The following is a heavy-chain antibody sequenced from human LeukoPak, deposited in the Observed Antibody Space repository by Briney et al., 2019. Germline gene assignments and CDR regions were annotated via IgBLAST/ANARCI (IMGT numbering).Heavy chain of an antibody. Sequence: SETLSLTCTVPGGSISSYYWSWIRQPAGKGLEWIGRIYTSRTTNYNPSLKRRVTMSIDTSKNQFSLKLSSVTAADTAVYYCAREEYSSGWYSYYFDYWGQGTLVTVSS. CDR1: GGSISSYY. CDR2: IYTSRTT. V-gene: IGHV4-4*07. D-gene: IGHD6-19*01. CDR3: AREEYSSGWYSYYFDY. J-gene: IGHJ4*02.